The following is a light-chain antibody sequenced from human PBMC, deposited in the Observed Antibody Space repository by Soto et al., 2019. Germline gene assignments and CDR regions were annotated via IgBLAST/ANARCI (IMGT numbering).Light chain of an antibody. V-gene: IGLV2-11*01. CDR3: CSYAGSYTWV. J-gene: IGLJ3*02. Sequence: QSALTQPRSVSGSPGQSVTISCTGTSSDVGAYNYVSWYQQRPGKAPKLMIYDVSKGPSGVPDRFSGSKSGNTASLTISGLQAEDEADYYCCSYAGSYTWVFGGGTKVTVL. CDR1: SSDVGAYNY. CDR2: DVS.